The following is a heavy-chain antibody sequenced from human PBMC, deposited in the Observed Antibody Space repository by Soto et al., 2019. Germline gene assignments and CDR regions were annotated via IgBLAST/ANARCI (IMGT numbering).Heavy chain of an antibody. CDR1: GGSISDFY. CDR2: LYYTGST. Sequence: SETLSLTCNVSGGSISDFYWSWIRQSPGKRLEWIGYLYYTGSTNYNPALKSRVTISLDTSKNQFSLQVRSVTAADTAVYYCARGGGYDFRSSQAPPIDVWGQGTTVTVSS. CDR3: ARGGGYDFRSSQAPPIDV. J-gene: IGHJ6*02. V-gene: IGHV4-59*01. D-gene: IGHD3-3*01.